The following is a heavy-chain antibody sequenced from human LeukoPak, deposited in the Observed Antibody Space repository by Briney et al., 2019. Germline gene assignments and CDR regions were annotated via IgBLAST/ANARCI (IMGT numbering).Heavy chain of an antibody. D-gene: IGHD3-10*01. J-gene: IGHJ5*02. Sequence: ASVKVSCKASGGTFSSYAISWVRQAPGRGLEWMGGIIPIFGTANYAQKFQGRVTITADESTSTAYMELSSLRSEDTAVYYCARAMVRGAGANWFDPWGQGTLVTVSS. CDR1: GGTFSSYA. CDR2: IIPIFGTA. V-gene: IGHV1-69*01. CDR3: ARAMVRGAGANWFDP.